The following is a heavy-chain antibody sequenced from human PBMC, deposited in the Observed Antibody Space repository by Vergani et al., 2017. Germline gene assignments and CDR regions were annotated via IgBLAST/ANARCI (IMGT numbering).Heavy chain of an antibody. D-gene: IGHD5-18*01. CDR3: ARRGGRQLWSNWYFDL. J-gene: IGHJ2*01. Sequence: VQLVESGGGLVKDGGSLRLSCATSGFTFSDFYMNWIRQAPGKGLEWIGSIYYSGSTYYNPSLKSRVTISVDTSKNQFSLKLSSVPAADTAVYYCARRGGRQLWSNWYFDLWGHGTLVTVSS. CDR2: IYYSGST. CDR1: GFTFSDFY. V-gene: IGHV4-38-2*01.